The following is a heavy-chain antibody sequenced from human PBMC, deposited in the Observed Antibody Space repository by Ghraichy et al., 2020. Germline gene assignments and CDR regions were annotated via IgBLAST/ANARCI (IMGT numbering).Heavy chain of an antibody. J-gene: IGHJ4*02. CDR1: GVSISPFC. CDR2: IYYSGST. D-gene: IGHD6-13*01. Sequence: SETLSLTCTVSGVSISPFCWTWIRQPPGKGLEWIGYIYYSGSTNYNPSLNSRVTISVDTSKNQFSLKLSSVTAADTAVYYCARVRVAEAGTDHWGQGTLVSVSS. CDR3: ARVRVAEAGTDH. V-gene: IGHV4-59*01.